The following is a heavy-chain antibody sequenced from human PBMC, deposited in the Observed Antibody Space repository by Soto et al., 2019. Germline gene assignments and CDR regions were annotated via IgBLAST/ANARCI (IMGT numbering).Heavy chain of an antibody. J-gene: IGHJ3*02. D-gene: IGHD2-15*01. CDR3: ARDNSVRDCSGGSCYPRHGDFDI. CDR2: IYYSGST. V-gene: IGHV4-31*03. CDR1: GGSISSGGYY. Sequence: QVQLQESGPGLVKPSQTLSLTCTVSGGSISSGGYYWSWIRQHPGKGLEWIGYIYYSGSTYYNQSLKSRVTISVDTSKNQFYLKLSSVTAAATAVYYCARDNSVRDCSGGSCYPRHGDFDIWGQGTMVTVSS.